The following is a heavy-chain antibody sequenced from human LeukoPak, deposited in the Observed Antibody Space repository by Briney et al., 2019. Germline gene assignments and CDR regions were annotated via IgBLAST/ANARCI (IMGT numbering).Heavy chain of an antibody. CDR1: GFTFSSYG. CDR2: ISYDGSNK. Sequence: GGSLRLSCAASGFTFSSYGMHWVRQAPGKGLEWVAVISYDGSNKYYADSVKGRFTISRDNSKNTLYLQVNSLRAEDTAVYYCARDVSIAARYYYYYMDVWGKGTTVTVSS. D-gene: IGHD6-6*01. CDR3: ARDVSIAARYYYYYMDV. V-gene: IGHV3-30*19. J-gene: IGHJ6*03.